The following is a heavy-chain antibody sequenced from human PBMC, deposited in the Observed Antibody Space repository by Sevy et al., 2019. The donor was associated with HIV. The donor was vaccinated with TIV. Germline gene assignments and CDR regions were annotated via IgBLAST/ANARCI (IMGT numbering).Heavy chain of an antibody. D-gene: IGHD2-21*01. J-gene: IGHJ4*02. Sequence: GGSLRLSCAASGFRFSRYGIHWVRRAPGKGLEWVAGIWFDGSRQFYGESVKGRFTISRDKSKKIVDLQMNSLRVEVTAVYYCAKDLFEGAVISNFDSWGQGTLVTVSS. CDR3: AKDLFEGAVISNFDS. CDR2: IWFDGSRQ. CDR1: GFRFSRYG. V-gene: IGHV3-33*03.